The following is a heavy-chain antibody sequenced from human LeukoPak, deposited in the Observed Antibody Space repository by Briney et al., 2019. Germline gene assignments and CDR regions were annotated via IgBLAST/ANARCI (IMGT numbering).Heavy chain of an antibody. V-gene: IGHV4-59*01. D-gene: IGHD3-10*01. Sequence: PSETLSFTCSVSGGSISSYYWSWIRQPPGKELEWIGYIHYSGSTNYNPSLQSRVTISIGTSKNQFSLKLNSVTAADTAVYYCARVRYASGNYSSWFDPWGQGTLVTVYS. CDR3: ARVRYASGNYSSWFDP. J-gene: IGHJ5*02. CDR2: IHYSGST. CDR1: GGSISSYY.